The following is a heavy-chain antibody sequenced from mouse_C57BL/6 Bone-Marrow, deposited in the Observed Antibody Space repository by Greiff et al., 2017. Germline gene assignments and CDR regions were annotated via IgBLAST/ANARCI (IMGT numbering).Heavy chain of an antibody. J-gene: IGHJ1*03. Sequence: VKLQQSGAELARPGASVKMSCKASGYTFTSYTMHWVKQRPGQGLEWIGYINPSSGYTKYNQKFKDKATLTADKSSSTAYMQLSSLTSEDSAVYYCARSPYWYFDVWGTGTTVTVSS. CDR2: INPSSGYT. V-gene: IGHV1-4*01. CDR1: GYTFTSYT. CDR3: ARSPYWYFDV.